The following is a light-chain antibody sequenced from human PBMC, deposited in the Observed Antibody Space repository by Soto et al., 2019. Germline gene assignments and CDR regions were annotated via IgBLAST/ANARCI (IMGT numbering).Light chain of an antibody. CDR2: TTN. CDR3: AAWDDSLYGPV. CDR1: SSNIGSNP. J-gene: IGLJ2*01. Sequence: QSVLTQPPSASGTPGQRVTISCSGSSSNIGSNPVNWYQQLPGTAPKLLIYTTNQRPSGVPDRFSGSKSGTSASLAISGLQSQDEADYYCAAWDDSLYGPVFGGGTKLT. V-gene: IGLV1-44*01.